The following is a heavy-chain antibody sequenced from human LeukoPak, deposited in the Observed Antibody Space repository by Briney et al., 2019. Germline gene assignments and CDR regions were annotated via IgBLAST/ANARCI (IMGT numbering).Heavy chain of an antibody. J-gene: IGHJ4*02. CDR3: ARLGYRYCSGGSCYSDFGALDY. CDR2: IYPGDSDT. V-gene: IGHV5-51*01. Sequence: GESLKISCKGSGYSFTSYWIGWVRQMPGKGLEWMGTIYPGDSDTRYSPSFQGQVTISADKSISTAYLQWSSLKASDTAMYYCARLGYRYCSGGSCYSDFGALDYWGQGTLVTVSS. CDR1: GYSFTSYW. D-gene: IGHD2-15*01.